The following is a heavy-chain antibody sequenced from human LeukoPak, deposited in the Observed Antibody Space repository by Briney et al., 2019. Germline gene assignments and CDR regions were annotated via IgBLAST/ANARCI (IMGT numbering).Heavy chain of an antibody. CDR1: GFTFSTYA. CDR2: ISGSGTRS. Sequence: PGGSLRLSCAASGFTFSTYAMSWVRQAPGKGLEWVSSISGSGTRSYYADSVKGRFTISRDYSNNTLYLQMNSLRAEDTALYYCAKVKWPFYMDVWGKGTTVTISS. CDR3: AKVKWPFYMDV. D-gene: IGHD5-12*01. J-gene: IGHJ6*03. V-gene: IGHV3-23*01.